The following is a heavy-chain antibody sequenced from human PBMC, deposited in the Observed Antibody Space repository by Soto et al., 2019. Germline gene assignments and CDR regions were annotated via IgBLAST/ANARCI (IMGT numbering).Heavy chain of an antibody. CDR2: ISDSGST. D-gene: IGHD2-2*01. J-gene: IGHJ4*02. V-gene: IGHV4-39*01. CDR3: ASIIVVVPAATIRY. CDR1: GGSISSSSYY. Sequence: QLQLQESGPGLVKPSETRSLTCTVAGGSISSSSYYWGWIRQPPGKGLEWIGSISDSGSTYYNPSVKGRVTISVDTSKNQFALKLSSVTAADTAVYYCASIIVVVPAATIRYWGQGTLVTVSS.